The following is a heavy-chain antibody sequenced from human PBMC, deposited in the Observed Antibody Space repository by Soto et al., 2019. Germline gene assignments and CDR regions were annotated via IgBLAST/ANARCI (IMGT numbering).Heavy chain of an antibody. D-gene: IGHD1-26*01. J-gene: IGHJ4*02. CDR1: GFTFSTYA. CDR2: ISGSGGST. CDR3: AKGGGSYYLFDY. Sequence: GGSLRLSCAASGFTFSTYAMSWVRQAPGKGLEWVSVISGSGGSTYYADSVKGRFTISRDNSKNTLYLQMNSLRAEDTAIYYCAKGGGSYYLFDYWGQGTLVTVSS. V-gene: IGHV3-23*01.